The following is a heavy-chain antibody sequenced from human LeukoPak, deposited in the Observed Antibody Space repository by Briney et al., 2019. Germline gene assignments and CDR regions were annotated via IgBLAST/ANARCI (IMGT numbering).Heavy chain of an antibody. V-gene: IGHV5-10-1*01. J-gene: IGHJ6*02. CDR3: ARHDCSGGSCYSERDYYYFYGMDV. D-gene: IGHD2-15*01. CDR2: IDPSDSYT. CDR1: GYSFTSYW. Sequence: GESLKISCKGSGYSFTSYWISWVRQMPGKGLEWMGRIDPSDSYTNYSPSFQGHVTISADKSISTAYLQWSSLKASDTAMYCCARHDCSGGSCYSERDYYYFYGMDVWGQGTTVSVSS.